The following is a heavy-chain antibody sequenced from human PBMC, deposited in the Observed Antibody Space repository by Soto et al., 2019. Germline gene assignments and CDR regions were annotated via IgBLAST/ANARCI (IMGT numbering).Heavy chain of an antibody. CDR3: ARQHCSSAFL. D-gene: IGHD3-22*01. CDR1: GGSISSYY. J-gene: IGHJ4*02. V-gene: IGHV4-4*07. Sequence: SETLSLTCTVSGGSISSYYWSWIRLPAGKGLEWIGRIFTSGGTNYNPSLKSRLTMSIDTSQNQFSLKLSSVTAADTAVYYCARQHCSSAFLWGQGTLVTVSS. CDR2: IFTSGGT.